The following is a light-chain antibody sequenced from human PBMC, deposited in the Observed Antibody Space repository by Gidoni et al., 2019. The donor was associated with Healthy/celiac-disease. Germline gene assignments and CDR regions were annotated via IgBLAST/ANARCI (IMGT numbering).Light chain of an antibody. J-gene: IGKJ4*01. CDR1: QSISSY. CDR3: RQYYSYPLT. V-gene: IGKV1-8*01. Sequence: AILMTQSPSSFSSSTGDRVTLTCRASQSISSYLAWYQQKPGKAPKLLNYAASTLPSVVPSRGSGSGTGTDFTLTSICLQYEDFETYYQRQYYSYPLTFGGGTKVEIK. CDR2: AAS.